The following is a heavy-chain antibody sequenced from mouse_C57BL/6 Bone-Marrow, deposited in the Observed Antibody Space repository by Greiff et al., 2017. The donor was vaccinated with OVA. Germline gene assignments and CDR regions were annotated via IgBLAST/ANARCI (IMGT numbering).Heavy chain of an antibody. D-gene: IGHD2-3*01. CDR3: AREGWLLPFAY. J-gene: IGHJ3*01. CDR1: GYTFTSYW. V-gene: IGHV1-55*01. Sequence: QVQLQQPGAELVKPGASVKMSCKASGYTFTSYWITWVKQRPGQGLEWIGDIYPGSGSTNYNAKFQGKATLTEDTSSSTAYMQRSSLTSEDSAVYYCAREGWLLPFAYWGQGTLVTVSA. CDR2: IYPGSGST.